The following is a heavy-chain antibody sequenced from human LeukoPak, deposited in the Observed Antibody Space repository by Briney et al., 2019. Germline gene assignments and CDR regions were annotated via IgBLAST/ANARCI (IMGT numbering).Heavy chain of an antibody. CDR3: ARPNYGWYFDL. Sequence: GGSLRLSCAASGFTFNTYWIHWVRQAPGKGLVWVSRINSDGSSTTYADSVKGRFTISRDNAKNTLYLQMNSLGAEDTAVYYCARPNYGWYFDLWGRGTLVTVSS. J-gene: IGHJ2*01. CDR2: INSDGSST. D-gene: IGHD3-16*01. V-gene: IGHV3-74*01. CDR1: GFTFNTYW.